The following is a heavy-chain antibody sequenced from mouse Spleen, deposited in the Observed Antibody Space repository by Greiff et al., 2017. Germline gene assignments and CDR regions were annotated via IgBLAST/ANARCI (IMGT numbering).Heavy chain of an antibody. V-gene: IGHV3-6*01. CDR3: ARDADAWFAY. J-gene: IGHJ3*01. CDR1: GYSITSGYY. CDR2: ISYDGSN. Sequence: EVKLQESGPGLVKPSQSLSLTCSVTGYSITSGYYWKWIRQFPGNKLEWMGYISYDGSNNYNPSLKNRISITRDTSKNQFFLKLNSVTTEDTATYYCARDADAWFAYWGQGTLVTVSA.